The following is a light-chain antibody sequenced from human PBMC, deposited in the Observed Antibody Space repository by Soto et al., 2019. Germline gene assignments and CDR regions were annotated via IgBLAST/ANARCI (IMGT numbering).Light chain of an antibody. CDR1: QSVSSN. Sequence: EIGMSQSPATLSLSPGERATLSGRASQSVSSNLAWYQQKPGQVPRLLIYGASTRATGIPDRFSGSGSGTHFTLTISRLEPGDFAVYYCQQYGSPPTWTFGQGTKV. CDR2: GAS. CDR3: QQYGSPPTWT. J-gene: IGKJ1*01. V-gene: IGKV3-20*01.